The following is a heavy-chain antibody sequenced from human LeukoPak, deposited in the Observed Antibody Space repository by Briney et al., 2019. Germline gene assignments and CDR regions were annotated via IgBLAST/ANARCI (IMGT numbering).Heavy chain of an antibody. CDR1: GGSISSYY. J-gene: IGHJ3*02. CDR3: ARHETIDAFDI. Sequence: SETLSLTCTVSGGSISSYYWSWIRQPPGKGLEWIGYIYYSGSTNYNPSLKSRVTISVDTSKNQFSLKLSSVTAADTAVYYCARHETIDAFDIWGQGIMVTVSS. D-gene: IGHD3-9*01. V-gene: IGHV4-59*08. CDR2: IYYSGST.